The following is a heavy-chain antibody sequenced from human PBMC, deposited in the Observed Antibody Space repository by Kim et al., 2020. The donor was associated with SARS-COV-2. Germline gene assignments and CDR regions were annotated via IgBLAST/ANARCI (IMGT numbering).Heavy chain of an antibody. D-gene: IGHD2-15*01. V-gene: IGHV3-49*04. CDR1: GFTFGDYA. CDR3: TSIPLGYCSGGSCYWGSYYYYGMDV. CDR2: IRSKAYGGTT. Sequence: GGSLRLSCTASGFTFGDYAMSWVRQAPGKGLEWVGFIRSKAYGGTTEYAASVKGRFTISRDDSKSIAYLQMNSLKTEDTAVYYCTSIPLGYCSGGSCYWGSYYYYGMDVWGQGTTVTVSS. J-gene: IGHJ6*02.